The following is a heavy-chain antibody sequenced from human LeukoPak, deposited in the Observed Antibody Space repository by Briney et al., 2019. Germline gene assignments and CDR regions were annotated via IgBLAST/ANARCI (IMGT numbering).Heavy chain of an antibody. J-gene: IGHJ4*02. Sequence: ASVKVSCKVSGYTLTELSMRWLRQAPGKGLEWMGGFDPEDGETIYAQKFQGRVTMTEDTSTDTAYMELSSLRSEDTAVYYCATGLLPANWNHDYWGQGTLVTVSS. CDR2: FDPEDGET. CDR3: ATGLLPANWNHDY. V-gene: IGHV1-24*01. CDR1: GYTLTELS. D-gene: IGHD1-1*01.